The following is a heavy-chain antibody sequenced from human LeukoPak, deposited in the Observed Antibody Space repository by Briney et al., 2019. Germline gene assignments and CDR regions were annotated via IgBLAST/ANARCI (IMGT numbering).Heavy chain of an antibody. CDR1: GGSMSSYY. V-gene: IGHV4-59*01. CDR3: ATVFHDSTGYPFDY. CDR2: TYYSGNT. Sequence: SETLSLTCTVSGGSMSSYYWSWLRQPPGKGLEWIGYTYYSGNTNCNPSLKSRVTISVDTSKNQFSLKVSPVTAADTAVYYCATVFHDSTGYPFDYWGQGTLVTVSS. J-gene: IGHJ4*02. D-gene: IGHD3-22*01.